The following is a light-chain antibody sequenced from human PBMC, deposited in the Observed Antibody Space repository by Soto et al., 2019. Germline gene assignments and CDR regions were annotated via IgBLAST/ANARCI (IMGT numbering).Light chain of an antibody. Sequence: EIVMTQSPATLSVSPGERATLSCRASQSVSSNLAWYHQKPGQAPRLLIYGASTRATGIPARFSGSRSGTEFTLTISSLQSEDFAVYYRQQYNNWPRTFGQGTKVEIK. CDR1: QSVSSN. CDR2: GAS. J-gene: IGKJ1*01. CDR3: QQYNNWPRT. V-gene: IGKV3-15*01.